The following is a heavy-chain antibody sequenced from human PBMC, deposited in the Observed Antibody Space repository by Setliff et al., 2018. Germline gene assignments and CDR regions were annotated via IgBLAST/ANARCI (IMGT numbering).Heavy chain of an antibody. J-gene: IGHJ5*01. D-gene: IGHD2-15*01. CDR3: ARARYCSGGRCYWTWLDS. CDR2: ISYSGTP. CDR1: DDSFTSSRYY. V-gene: IGHV4-39*01. Sequence: PSETLSLTCTVSDDSFTSSRYYWGWIRQAPGSGLEWIGSISYSGTPYYNASVESRVTISIDTSRNQFSLELRSVTVADTAVYYCARARYCSGGRCYWTWLDSWAQGTLVTVSS.